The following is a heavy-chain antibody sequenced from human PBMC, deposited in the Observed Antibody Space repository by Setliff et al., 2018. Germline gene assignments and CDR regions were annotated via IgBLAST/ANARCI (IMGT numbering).Heavy chain of an antibody. V-gene: IGHV3-15*01. D-gene: IGHD3-10*01. CDR1: GFTFSSYT. J-gene: IGHJ4*02. CDR3: TTDWSRGDSGNYLRLDY. CDR2: IKSAADGGTI. Sequence: GGSLRLSCVASGFTFSSYTMNWVRQAPGKGLEWVGRIKSAADGGTIEYAAAVNGRFTVSRDDSKNTLFLQMNSLKTEDTALYYCTTDWSRGDSGNYLRLDYWGPGTLVTVSS.